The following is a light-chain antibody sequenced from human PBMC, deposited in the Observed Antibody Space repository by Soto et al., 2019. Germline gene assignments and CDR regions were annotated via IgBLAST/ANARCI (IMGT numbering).Light chain of an antibody. CDR2: GAS. V-gene: IGKV3-20*01. J-gene: IGKJ2*01. CDR1: QRISSRN. CDR3: QQYSDFPYT. Sequence: EIVLTQSPGTLSLAPRERATLSCRASQRISSRNFAWYQQKPGQPPRLLIYGASSRATGIPGRFSGSGSVTDFTLTINRLEPEDFAVYYCQQYSDFPYTFGQGTKLEV.